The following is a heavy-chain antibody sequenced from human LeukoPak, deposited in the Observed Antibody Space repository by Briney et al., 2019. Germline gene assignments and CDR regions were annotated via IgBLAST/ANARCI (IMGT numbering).Heavy chain of an antibody. CDR3: ARLLWFGEYYYYYYYMDV. V-gene: IGHV4-34*01. Sequence: SETLSLTCTVSGGSISSYYWSWLRQPPGKGLEWIGEINHSGSTNYNPSLKSRVTISVDTSKNQFSLKLSSVTAADTAVYYCARLLWFGEYYYYYYYMDVWGKGTTVTVSS. J-gene: IGHJ6*03. CDR1: GGSISSYY. CDR2: INHSGST. D-gene: IGHD3-10*01.